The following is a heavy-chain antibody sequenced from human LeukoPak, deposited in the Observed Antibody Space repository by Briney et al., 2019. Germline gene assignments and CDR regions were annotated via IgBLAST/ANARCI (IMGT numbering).Heavy chain of an antibody. J-gene: IGHJ6*02. CDR1: GDSVRSYY. CDR3: VRDSRYGSGWFEDGLDF. Sequence: SETLSLTCTVSGDSVRSYYWSWIRQPPGQGLERLGHINDRGSTNYNPSLQGRVTISIDTSKNQFSLKVNSVTAADTAVYYCVRDSRYGSGWFEDGLDFWGQGTTVTVSS. CDR2: INDRGST. V-gene: IGHV4-59*02. D-gene: IGHD6-13*01.